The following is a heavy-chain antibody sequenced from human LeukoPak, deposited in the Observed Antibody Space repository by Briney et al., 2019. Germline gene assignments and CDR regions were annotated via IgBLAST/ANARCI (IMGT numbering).Heavy chain of an antibody. CDR2: ISSSGSTI. Sequence: GGSLRLSCAASGFTFSSYEMNWVRQAPGKGLEWVSYISSSGSTIYYADSVKGRFTISRDNAKNSLYLQMNSLRAEDTAVYYGARAALGGLIYYYYGMDVWGQGTTVTVSS. CDR3: ARAALGGLIYYYYGMDV. V-gene: IGHV3-48*03. CDR1: GFTFSSYE. D-gene: IGHD2-8*01. J-gene: IGHJ6*02.